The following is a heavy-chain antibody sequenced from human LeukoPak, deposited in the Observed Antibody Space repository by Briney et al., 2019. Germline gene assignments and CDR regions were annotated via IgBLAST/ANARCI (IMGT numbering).Heavy chain of an antibody. Sequence: PGGSLRLSCAASGFTFSNAWMSWVRQAPGKGLEWVGRIKSKTDGGTKDYAAAVKGRFTISRDDSKNTLYLQMNSLKTEDTAVYYCTTVLRYFDWPVGDYWGQGTLVTVSS. J-gene: IGHJ4*02. CDR1: GFTFSNAW. CDR3: TTVLRYFDWPVGDY. V-gene: IGHV3-15*01. CDR2: IKSKTDGGTK. D-gene: IGHD3-9*01.